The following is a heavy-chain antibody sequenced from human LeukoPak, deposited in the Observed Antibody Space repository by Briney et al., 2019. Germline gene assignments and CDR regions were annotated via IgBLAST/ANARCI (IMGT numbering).Heavy chain of an antibody. CDR2: ISWDGGST. J-gene: IGHJ6*03. V-gene: IGHV3-43D*04. D-gene: IGHD2/OR15-2a*01. CDR1: GFTFDDYA. Sequence: GGSLRLSCAASGFTFDDYAMHWVRQAPGKGLEWVSLISWDGGSTYYADSVKGRFTISRDNSKNSLYLQINSLRAEDTALYYCAKSAGAFPYYYYMDVWGKGTTVTVSS. CDR3: AKSAGAFPYYYYMDV.